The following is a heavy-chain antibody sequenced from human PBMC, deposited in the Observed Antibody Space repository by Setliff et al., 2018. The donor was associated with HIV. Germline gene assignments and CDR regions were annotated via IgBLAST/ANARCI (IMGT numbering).Heavy chain of an antibody. V-gene: IGHV4-31*03. J-gene: IGHJ4*02. CDR2: IYYTGTT. D-gene: IGHD2-15*01. CDR3: ARLGTRTVAADADFDS. CDR1: GASISSGGYY. Sequence: PSETLSLTCTVSGASISSGGYYWSWIRQHPVKGLEWIGYIYYTGTTFYNPSLESRLIISLDTPKNQFSLRLTSVTAADTAVYYCARLGTRTVAADADFDSWGQGALFTVSS.